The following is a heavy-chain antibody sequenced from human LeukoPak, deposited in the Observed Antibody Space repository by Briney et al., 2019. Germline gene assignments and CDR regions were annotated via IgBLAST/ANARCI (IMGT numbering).Heavy chain of an antibody. D-gene: IGHD1/OR15-1a*01. Sequence: GESLKISCKGSGFSFASYWIAWVRQMPGKGLEWMGIIFPGDSATIYSPSFQGQVTISADKSISTAYLQWSSLKASDTAIYYCARHSAQRWNNDYWGQGTPVTVSS. CDR2: IFPGDSAT. CDR3: ARHSAQRWNNDY. V-gene: IGHV5-51*01. CDR1: GFSFASYW. J-gene: IGHJ4*02.